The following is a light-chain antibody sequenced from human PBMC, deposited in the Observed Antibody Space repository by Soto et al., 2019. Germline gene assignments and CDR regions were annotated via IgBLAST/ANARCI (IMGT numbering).Light chain of an antibody. CDR2: AAS. Sequence: AIRMTQSPSSLSASTGDRVTITCRASQGISSYLAWYQQKPGKAPKLLIYAASTLQSGVPSRFSGSGSGTAFTLTISCLQSEDFATYYRLQYYSYPLTFGGGTKVEIK. J-gene: IGKJ4*01. CDR3: LQYYSYPLT. CDR1: QGISSY. V-gene: IGKV1-8*01.